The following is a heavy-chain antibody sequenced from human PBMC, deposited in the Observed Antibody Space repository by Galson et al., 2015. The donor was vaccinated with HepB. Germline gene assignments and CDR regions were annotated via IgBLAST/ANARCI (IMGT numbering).Heavy chain of an antibody. D-gene: IGHD4-23*01. CDR2: IYYSGSA. V-gene: IGHV4-59*01. J-gene: IGHJ5*02. Sequence: SETLSLTCTLSGGAISTYYWSWIRQPPGKGLEWIGYIYYSGSAKYNPSLKSRVTMSVDTSKNQFSLKLTSVTAADTAIYYCARLGWDEDGWFDPWGQGTLVTVSS. CDR3: ARLGWDEDGWFDP. CDR1: GGAISTYY.